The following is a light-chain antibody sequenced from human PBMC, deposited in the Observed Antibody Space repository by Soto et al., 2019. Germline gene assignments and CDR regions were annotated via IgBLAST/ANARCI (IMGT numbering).Light chain of an antibody. CDR2: DAY. CDR3: QHYKTWPLA. V-gene: IGKV3-15*01. J-gene: IGKJ4*01. CDR1: QGVGST. Sequence: EIITTQSPATLSVSPGERVTLSCRASQGVGSTLAWYRQQPGQAPRLLIYDAYIRASGVPARFSGSGSGTEYTLTISGLQSEDFAVYFCQHYKTWPLAFGGGTKVDIK.